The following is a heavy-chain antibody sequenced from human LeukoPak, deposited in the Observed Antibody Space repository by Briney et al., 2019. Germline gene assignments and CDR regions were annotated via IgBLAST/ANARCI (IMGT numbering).Heavy chain of an antibody. CDR3: ARRAYGGAYFDY. V-gene: IGHV1-18*01. D-gene: IGHD4-23*01. Sequence: GASVNVSCKASGYTLTTYGINWVRQAPGQGLEWMGWISPYNDNANYAQKFQGRVTMTTDTSTSTAYMELRSLRSDDTAVYYCARRAYGGAYFDYWGQGTLLTVSS. J-gene: IGHJ4*02. CDR2: ISPYNDNA. CDR1: GYTLTTYG.